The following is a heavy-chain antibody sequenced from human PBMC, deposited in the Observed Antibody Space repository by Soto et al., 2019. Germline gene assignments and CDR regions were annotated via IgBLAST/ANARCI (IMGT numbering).Heavy chain of an antibody. CDR1: GFTFSSYA. D-gene: IGHD3-10*01. V-gene: IGHV3-23*01. Sequence: GGSLRLSCAASGFTFSSYAMSWVRQAPGKGLEWVSAISGSGGSTYYADPVKGRFTISRDNSKNTLYLQMNSLRAEDTAVYYCAKVVTMVRGVMYAFDIWGQGTMVTVSS. CDR2: ISGSGGST. J-gene: IGHJ3*02. CDR3: AKVVTMVRGVMYAFDI.